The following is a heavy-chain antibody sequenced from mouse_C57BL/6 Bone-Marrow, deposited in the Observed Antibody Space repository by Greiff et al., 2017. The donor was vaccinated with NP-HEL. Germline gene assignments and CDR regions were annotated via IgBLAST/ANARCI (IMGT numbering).Heavy chain of an antibody. CDR2: ISDGGSYT. CDR3: ARDVYYPPFAY. Sequence: EVKLVESGGGLVKPGGSLKISCAASGFTFSSYAMSWVRQTPEKRLEWVATISDGGSYTYYPDNVKGRFTISRYNAKNNLYLQMSHLKSDDTAMYYCARDVYYPPFAYWGQGTLVTVSA. CDR1: GFTFSSYA. D-gene: IGHD1-1*02. V-gene: IGHV5-4*01. J-gene: IGHJ3*01.